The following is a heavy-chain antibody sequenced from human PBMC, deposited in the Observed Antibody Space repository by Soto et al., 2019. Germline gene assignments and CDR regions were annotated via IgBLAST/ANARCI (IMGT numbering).Heavy chain of an antibody. J-gene: IGHJ5*02. V-gene: IGHV3-74*01. CDR3: VREVSSADKSQSRGRFAP. CDR2: INHDGSDT. CDR1: GFTFSPYW. Sequence: EVQLVESGGGLVQPGGSLRLSCATSGFTFSPYWMHWVRQAPGMGLMWVSRINHDGSDTFYADSVRGRFIVSRDNAQNTVYLQIKRLTVEDTAVYYCVREVSSADKSQSRGRFAPWGHGARVTVSP. D-gene: IGHD2-15*01.